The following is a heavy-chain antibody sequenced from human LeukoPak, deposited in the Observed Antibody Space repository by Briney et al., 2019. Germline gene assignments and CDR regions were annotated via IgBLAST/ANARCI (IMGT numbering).Heavy chain of an antibody. J-gene: IGHJ4*02. D-gene: IGHD2-15*01. CDR1: GFAFNTYA. CDR3: ARRPTGCRGYSCYSDY. CDR2: IGSGSSYK. V-gene: IGHV3-21*01. Sequence: PGGSLRLSCAASGFAFNTYAMHRVRQAPGKGLEWVASIGSGSSYKYYADSVEGRFTISRDDPNNSLYLQMNSLRAEDTAVYYCARRPTGCRGYSCYSDYWGQGTLVTVSS.